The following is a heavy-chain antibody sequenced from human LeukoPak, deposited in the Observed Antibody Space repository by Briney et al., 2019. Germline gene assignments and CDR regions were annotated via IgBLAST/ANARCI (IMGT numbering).Heavy chain of an antibody. CDR3: AKGDGSSLAYYYGMDV. Sequence: GGSLRLSCAASGFTFSSYWMNWARQAPGKGLEWVSSISGGGDSTYYANSVKGRFTISRDNSKNTLYLQMNSLRAEDTAIYYCAKGDGSSLAYYYGMDVWGQGTTVTVSS. J-gene: IGHJ6*02. CDR1: GFTFSSYW. D-gene: IGHD1-26*01. V-gene: IGHV3-23*01. CDR2: ISGGGDST.